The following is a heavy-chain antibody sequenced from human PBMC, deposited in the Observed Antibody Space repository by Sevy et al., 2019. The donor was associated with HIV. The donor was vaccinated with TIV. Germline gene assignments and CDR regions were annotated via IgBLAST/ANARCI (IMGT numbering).Heavy chain of an antibody. CDR2: ISYDGRNK. CDR1: GFTVSSHA. V-gene: IGHV3-30*04. D-gene: IGHD3-16*02. CDR3: ARASLMITFGGVIVIDGIDY. J-gene: IGHJ4*02. Sequence: GGSLRLSCAASGFTVSSHAMHWGRQAPGRGLEWVAVISYDGRNKDYADSVKGRFRISRDNSKNTLYLQMNSLRADDTAVYYCARASLMITFGGVIVIDGIDYWGQGTLVTVSS.